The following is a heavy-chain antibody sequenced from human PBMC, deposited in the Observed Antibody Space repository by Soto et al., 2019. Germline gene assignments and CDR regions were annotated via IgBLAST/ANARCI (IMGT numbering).Heavy chain of an antibody. D-gene: IGHD2-2*01. J-gene: IGHJ5*02. Sequence: PGGSLRLSCAASGFTFSSYAMSWVRQAPGKGLEWVSAISGSGGSTYYADSVKGRFTISRDNSKNTLYLQMNSLRAEDTAVYYCAKDLAGYCSSTSCYDVPPDWFDPWGQGTLVTVSS. CDR3: AKDLAGYCSSTSCYDVPPDWFDP. V-gene: IGHV3-23*01. CDR2: ISGSGGST. CDR1: GFTFSSYA.